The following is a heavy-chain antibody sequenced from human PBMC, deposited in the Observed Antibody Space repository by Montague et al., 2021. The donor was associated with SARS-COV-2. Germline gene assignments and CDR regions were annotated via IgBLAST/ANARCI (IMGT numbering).Heavy chain of an antibody. Sequence: TLSLTCTVPGGSISSGGYYWSWIRQHPGKGLEWIGYIYYSGSTYYSPSLKSRVTISVDTSKNQFSLKLSSVTAADTAVYYCARGNRIAVAGTDFDDWGQGTLVTVSS. CDR3: ARGNRIAVAGTDFDD. CDR2: IYYSGST. CDR1: GGSISSGGYY. J-gene: IGHJ4*02. V-gene: IGHV4-31*03. D-gene: IGHD6-19*01.